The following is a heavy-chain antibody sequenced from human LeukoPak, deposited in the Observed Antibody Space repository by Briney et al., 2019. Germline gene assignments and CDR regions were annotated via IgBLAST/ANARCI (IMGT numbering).Heavy chain of an antibody. CDR3: ARAFLPAANYFDP. V-gene: IGHV3-21*01. D-gene: IGHD2-2*01. J-gene: IGHJ5*02. CDR2: ISSTSNYI. Sequence: PGGSLRLSCAASGFTFSNYNMNWVRQAPGKGLEWVSCISSTSNYIYYGDSVKGRFTVSRDNAKNSLYLQMNSLRAEDTAVYYCARAFLPAANYFDPWGQGTLVTVSS. CDR1: GFTFSNYN.